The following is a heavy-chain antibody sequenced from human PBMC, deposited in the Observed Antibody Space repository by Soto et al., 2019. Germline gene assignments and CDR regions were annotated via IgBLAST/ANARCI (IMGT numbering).Heavy chain of an antibody. CDR1: GFTFSSYA. Sequence: ESLRLSCAASGFTFSSYAMSWVRQAPGKGLEWVSAISGSGGSTYYADSVKGRFTTSRDNSKKTLYLQMNSLRAEDTAVYYCANPMGYFDYWGQGTLVTVSS. J-gene: IGHJ4*02. V-gene: IGHV3-23*01. CDR2: ISGSGGST. D-gene: IGHD3-10*01. CDR3: ANPMGYFDY.